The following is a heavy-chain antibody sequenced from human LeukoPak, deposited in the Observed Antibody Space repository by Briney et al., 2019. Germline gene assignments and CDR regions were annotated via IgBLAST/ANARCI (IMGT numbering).Heavy chain of an antibody. Sequence: SETLSLTCAVYGGSFSGYYWSWIRQPPGKGLEWIGEINHSGSTNYNPSLKSRVTISVDTSKNQFSLKLISVTAADTAVYYCARGHCGGDCYSGYYFDYWGQGTLVTVSS. CDR1: GGSFSGYY. J-gene: IGHJ4*02. D-gene: IGHD2-21*02. CDR3: ARGHCGGDCYSGYYFDY. V-gene: IGHV4-34*01. CDR2: INHSGST.